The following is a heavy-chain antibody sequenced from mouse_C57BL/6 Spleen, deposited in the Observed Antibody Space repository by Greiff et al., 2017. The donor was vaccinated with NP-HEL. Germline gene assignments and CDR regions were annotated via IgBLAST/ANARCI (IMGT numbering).Heavy chain of an antibody. CDR3: ARVYYDYDYYAMDY. CDR2: IWGVGST. Sequence: VMLVESGPGLVAPSQSLSITCTVSGFSLTSYGVDWVRQSPGKGLEWLGVIWGVGSTNYNSALKSRLSISKDNSKSQVCLKMNSLQTDDTAMYYCARVYYDYDYYAMDYWGQGTSVTVSS. J-gene: IGHJ4*01. D-gene: IGHD2-4*01. V-gene: IGHV2-6*01. CDR1: GFSLTSYG.